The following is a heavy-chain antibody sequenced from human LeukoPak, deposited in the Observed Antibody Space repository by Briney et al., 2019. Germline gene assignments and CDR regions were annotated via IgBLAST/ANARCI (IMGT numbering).Heavy chain of an antibody. CDR2: IYYSGNT. CDR1: GGSINSNTHY. J-gene: IGHJ4*02. D-gene: IGHD6-13*01. Sequence: SETLSLTCTVSGGSINSNTHYWGWVRQPPGKGLEWIATIYYSGNTYYSPSLKSRVTISVDTSKNQFSLRLRSVTAADTAFYYCARHRIAAAGTSRGPFDYWGQGTLVTVSS. V-gene: IGHV4-39*01. CDR3: ARHRIAAAGTSRGPFDY.